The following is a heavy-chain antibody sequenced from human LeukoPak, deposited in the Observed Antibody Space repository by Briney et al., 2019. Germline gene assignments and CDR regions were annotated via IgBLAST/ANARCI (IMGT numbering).Heavy chain of an antibody. CDR3: GSRLRWPSYFDY. CDR1: GGSISSTSYS. CDR2: IYYSETT. Sequence: SETLSLTCTVSGGSISSTSYSWGWIRQPSGKGLEWIVSIYYSETTYYTPSLKRRVPISADTSKNQFSLKLTSGTAAATAVWYCGSRLRWPSYFDYWGQGTPVTVSS. J-gene: IGHJ4*02. V-gene: IGHV4-39*01. D-gene: IGHD4-23*01.